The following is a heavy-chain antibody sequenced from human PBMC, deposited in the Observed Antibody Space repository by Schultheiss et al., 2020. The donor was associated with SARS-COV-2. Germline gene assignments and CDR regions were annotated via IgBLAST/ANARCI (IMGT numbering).Heavy chain of an antibody. CDR3: ASSVLPLRYSGYDFHY. Sequence: GGSLRLSCAASGFTFSSYGMHWVRQAPGKGLEWVSAISGSGGSTYYADSVKGRFTISRDNSKNTLYLQMNSLRAEDTAVYYCASSVLPLRYSGYDFHYWGQGTLVTVSS. J-gene: IGHJ4*02. CDR2: ISGSGGST. D-gene: IGHD5-12*01. CDR1: GFTFSSYG. V-gene: IGHV3-23*01.